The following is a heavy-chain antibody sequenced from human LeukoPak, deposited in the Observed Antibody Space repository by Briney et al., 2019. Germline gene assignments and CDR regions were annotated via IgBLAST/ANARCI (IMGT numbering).Heavy chain of an antibody. V-gene: IGHV3-23*01. CDR3: TTGDVVLPSSNDPFDY. Sequence: GGSLRLSCAASGFTFSSYAMSWVRQAPGKGLEWVSAISGSGASIYYADSVKGRFTISRDNSKNTLYLQMNSLRAEDTAVYYCTTGDVVLPSSNDPFDYWGQGTLVTVSS. D-gene: IGHD2-2*01. J-gene: IGHJ4*02. CDR2: ISGSGASI. CDR1: GFTFSSYA.